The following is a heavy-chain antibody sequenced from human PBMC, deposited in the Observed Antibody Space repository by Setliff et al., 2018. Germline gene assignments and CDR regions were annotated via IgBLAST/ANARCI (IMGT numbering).Heavy chain of an antibody. V-gene: IGHV3-30*03. Sequence: PGGSLRLSCAASGFMFGSYAMHWVRQAPGKGLEWLAVTSYDGKNNYYGDSVKGRFTISRDNSQNTVYLQMNALSGDDTALYFCARAQNIFAGNLDSWGQGTLVIVSS. J-gene: IGHJ4*02. CDR3: ARAQNIFAGNLDS. CDR1: GFMFGSYA. CDR2: TSYDGKNN.